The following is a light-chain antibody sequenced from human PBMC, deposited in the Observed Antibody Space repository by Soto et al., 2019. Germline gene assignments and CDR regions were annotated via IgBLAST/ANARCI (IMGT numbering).Light chain of an antibody. CDR2: GAS. CDR1: QSVFNN. V-gene: IGKV3D-15*01. CDR3: QQYNSYSWT. J-gene: IGKJ1*01. Sequence: PGERATLSCRASQSVFNNHIGWYQQKPGQAPRRLIFGASFRATGIPSRFSGSGSGTEFTLTISSLQPDDFATYYCQQYNSYSWTFGQGTKVDIK.